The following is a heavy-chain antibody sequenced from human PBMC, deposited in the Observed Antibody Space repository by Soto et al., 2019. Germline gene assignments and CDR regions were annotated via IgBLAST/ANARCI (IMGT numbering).Heavy chain of an antibody. D-gene: IGHD1-7*01. CDR3: AIGRITGTTICFDP. J-gene: IGHJ5*02. V-gene: IGHV6-1*01. CDR2: TYYRSKWYN. Sequence: PSQTLSLTCAISGDSVSSNSAACNWIRQSPSRGLEWLGRTYYRSKWYNDYAVSVKRRITINPDTSKHQFSLHLTSVTPEASAVYYCAIGRITGTTICFDPWGQGTRVPVSS. CDR1: GDSVSSNSAA.